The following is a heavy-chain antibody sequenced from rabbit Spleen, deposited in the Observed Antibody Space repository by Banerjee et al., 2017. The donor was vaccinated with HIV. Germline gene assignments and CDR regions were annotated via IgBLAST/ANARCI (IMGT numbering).Heavy chain of an antibody. V-gene: IGHV1S47*01. CDR2: VDPVFGIA. Sequence: QEQLVESGGGLVQPGGSLKLSCKASGFDFSNYGMNWVRQVSGKGLEWIGYVDPVFGIAYYANSVKGRFTISRDNAQTTVFLQMTSLTAADTATYFCVRELVYYFNLWGQGTLVTVS. CDR3: VRELVYYFNL. CDR1: GFDFSNYG. D-gene: IGHD1-1*01. J-gene: IGHJ4*01.